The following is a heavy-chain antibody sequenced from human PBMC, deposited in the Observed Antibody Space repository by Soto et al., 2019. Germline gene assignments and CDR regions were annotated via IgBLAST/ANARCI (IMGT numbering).Heavy chain of an antibody. CDR3: ASGRIAARPPLNY. J-gene: IGHJ4*02. V-gene: IGHV3-11*06. CDR1: GFTFSDYH. Sequence: GGSLRLSCEVYGFTFSDYHMSWIRQAPGKGLEWVSDISNSSSYTKYADSVKGRFTVSRDNAKNSLYLQINSLRAEDTAVYYCASGRIAARPPLNYWGQGXLVTVYS. CDR2: ISNSSSYT. D-gene: IGHD6-6*01.